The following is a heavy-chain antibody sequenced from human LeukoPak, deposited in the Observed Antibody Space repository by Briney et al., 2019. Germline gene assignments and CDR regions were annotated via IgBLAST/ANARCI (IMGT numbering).Heavy chain of an antibody. CDR1: GYTFTGYY. V-gene: IGHV1-2*02. D-gene: IGHD4-11*01. Sequence: ASVKVSCKASGYTFTGYYMHWVRQAPGQGLEWMGWIDPNSGGTNYAQKFQGRVTMTRDTSISTAYMELSRLRSDDTAVYYCARYDYSNLDMAEYFQHWGQGTLVTVSS. CDR3: ARYDYSNLDMAEYFQH. J-gene: IGHJ1*01. CDR2: IDPNSGGT.